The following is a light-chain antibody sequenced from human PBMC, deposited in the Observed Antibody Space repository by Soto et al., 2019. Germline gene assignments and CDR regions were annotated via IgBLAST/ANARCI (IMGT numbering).Light chain of an antibody. Sequence: QSVLTQPPSASGTPGQRVTISCSGSSSNIGSNAVNWYQQLPGTAPKLLIYSNNQRPSGVPARFSGSTSGTSASLAISGLQPGDEAHYYCSAWDDRLNGSLLFGGGTKLTVL. V-gene: IGLV1-44*01. CDR3: SAWDDRLNGSLL. CDR2: SNN. J-gene: IGLJ3*02. CDR1: SSNIGSNA.